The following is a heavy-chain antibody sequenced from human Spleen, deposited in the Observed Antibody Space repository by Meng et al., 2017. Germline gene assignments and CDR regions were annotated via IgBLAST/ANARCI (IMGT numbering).Heavy chain of an antibody. CDR1: GFTFSSYW. CDR2: IKQDGSEK. Sequence: GGSLRLSCAASGFTFSSYWMSWVRQAPGKGLEWVANIKQDGSEKYYVDSVKGRFTISRDNAKNSLYLQMNSLRAEDTAVYYCARVLAAAGTIFDYWGQGTLVTVSS. D-gene: IGHD6-13*01. CDR3: ARVLAAAGTIFDY. J-gene: IGHJ4*02. V-gene: IGHV3-7*01.